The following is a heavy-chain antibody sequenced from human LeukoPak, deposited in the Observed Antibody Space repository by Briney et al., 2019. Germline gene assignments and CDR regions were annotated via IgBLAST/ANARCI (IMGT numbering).Heavy chain of an antibody. V-gene: IGHV4-34*01. D-gene: IGHD3-10*01. CDR3: ARHGSYCFDT. Sequence: SETLSLTCGVSGGSFSISYWSWVRQPPGKGLEWIGQIYHSGGANYNPSLRSRVTISIDTSKNQLSLRLSSVTAADTAVYYCARHGSYCFDTWGQGALVTVSS. CDR2: IYHSGGA. J-gene: IGHJ4*02. CDR1: GGSFSISY.